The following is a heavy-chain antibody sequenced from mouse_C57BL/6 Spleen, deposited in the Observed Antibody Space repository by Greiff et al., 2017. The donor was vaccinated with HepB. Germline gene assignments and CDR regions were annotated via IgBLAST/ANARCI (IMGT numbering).Heavy chain of an antibody. CDR3: ARLYDYGRYFDV. V-gene: IGHV5-6*01. Sequence: EVQVVESGGDLVKPGGSLKLSCAASGFTFSSYGMSWVRQTPDKRLEWVATISSGGSYTYYPDSVKGRFTISRDNAKNTLYLQMSSLKSEDTAMYYCARLYDYGRYFDVWGTGTTVTVSS. J-gene: IGHJ1*03. CDR2: ISSGGSYT. CDR1: GFTFSSYG. D-gene: IGHD2-4*01.